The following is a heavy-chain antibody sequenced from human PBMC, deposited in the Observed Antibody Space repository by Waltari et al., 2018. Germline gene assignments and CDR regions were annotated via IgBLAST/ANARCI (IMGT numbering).Heavy chain of an antibody. CDR3: ARGVTTVEY. CDR2: IKQDGSEK. CDR1: GFTFPNHW. J-gene: IGHJ4*02. D-gene: IGHD2-21*02. Sequence: EVQLVESGGGLVQPGGSLRLSCSGSGFTFPNHWMRWVRQAPGKGPEWGASIKQDGSEKYYVDSMKGRFTISRDNAKNSLSLQMDSLRAEDTAVYFCARGVTTVEYWGQGTLVTVSS. V-gene: IGHV3-7*04.